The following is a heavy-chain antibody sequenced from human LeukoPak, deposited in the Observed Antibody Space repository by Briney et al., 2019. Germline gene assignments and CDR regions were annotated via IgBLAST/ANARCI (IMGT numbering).Heavy chain of an antibody. CDR3: AKDDAWLRFGE. CDR2: ISPSGDIT. Sequence: LSSETLSLTCAVSGASISSSNYYWGWVRQSPGKGLEWVSGISPSGDITYYADSVKGRFTISRDNSKNTLYLEVIRLTPEDSAVYYCAKDDAWLRFGEWSQGTLVTVSS. D-gene: IGHD5-12*01. CDR1: GASISSSNYY. V-gene: IGHV3-23*01. J-gene: IGHJ4*02.